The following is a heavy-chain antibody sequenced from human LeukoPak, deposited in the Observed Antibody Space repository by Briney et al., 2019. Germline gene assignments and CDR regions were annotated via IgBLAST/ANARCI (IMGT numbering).Heavy chain of an antibody. CDR3: ARDVVVTAIDWFDP. CDR2: INTNTGNP. J-gene: IGHJ5*02. V-gene: IGHV7-4-1*02. Sequence: ASVKVSCKASGYTFTSYAMNWVRQAPGQGLEWMGWINTNTGNPTYAQGFTGRFVFSLDTSVSTAYLQISSLKAEDTAVYYCARDVVVTAIDWFDPWGQGTLVTVSS. D-gene: IGHD2-21*02. CDR1: GYTFTSYA.